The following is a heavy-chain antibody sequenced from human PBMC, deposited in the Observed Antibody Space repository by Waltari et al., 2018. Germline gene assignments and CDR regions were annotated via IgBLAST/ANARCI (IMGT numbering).Heavy chain of an antibody. CDR1: GGSISSGGYY. Sequence: QVQLQESGPGLVKPSQTLSLTCTVSGGSISSGGYYWSWIRQHPGKGLEWIGYIYYSGSTYYNPSLKSRVTLAVDTSKNQFSLKLSSVTAADTAVYYCARDQADSNYGDDAFDIWGQGTMVTVSS. CDR2: IYYSGST. V-gene: IGHV4-31*03. J-gene: IGHJ3*02. D-gene: IGHD4-4*01. CDR3: ARDQADSNYGDDAFDI.